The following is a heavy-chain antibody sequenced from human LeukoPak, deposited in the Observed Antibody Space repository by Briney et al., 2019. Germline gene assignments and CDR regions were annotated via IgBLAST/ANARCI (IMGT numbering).Heavy chain of an antibody. D-gene: IGHD3-16*01. J-gene: IGHJ3*02. CDR3: ACRYVYGGFDI. CDR2: THPVDSDT. CDR1: GYSFSIYW. Sequence: GESLKISCKASGYSFSIYWIGWMRQMPGKGLEWMGITHPVDSDTRYSPSFQGQVTISADKSTSTAYLQWSSLKASDTAMYYCACRYVYGGFDIWGQGTMVTVSS. V-gene: IGHV5-51*01.